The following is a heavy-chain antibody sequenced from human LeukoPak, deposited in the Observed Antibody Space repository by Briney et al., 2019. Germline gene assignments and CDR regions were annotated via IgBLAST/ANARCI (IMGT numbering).Heavy chain of an antibody. J-gene: IGHJ4*02. D-gene: IGHD3-10*01. CDR2: IRYDGSNK. CDR1: GFTFSSYS. Sequence: GGSLRLSCAASGFTFSSYSMNWVRQAPGKGLEWVAFIRYDGSNKYYADSVKGRFTISRDNSKNTLYLQMNSLRAEDTAVYCCAKQANYYGSGSYSYIDYWGQGTLVTVSS. CDR3: AKQANYYGSGSYSYIDY. V-gene: IGHV3-30*02.